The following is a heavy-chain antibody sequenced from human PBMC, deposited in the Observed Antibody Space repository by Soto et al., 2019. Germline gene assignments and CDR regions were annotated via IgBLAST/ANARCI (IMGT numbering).Heavy chain of an antibody. V-gene: IGHV4-30-4*08. CDR1: GGSISNPNYW. J-gene: IGHJ4*02. D-gene: IGHD7-27*01. Sequence: QVQLEESGPRLVRPSQTLSLTCTASGGSISNPNYWWSWIRQAPDKGPEWIGHIYNGGTTYNNPSISNRVAISLHTPNNQFSLQMNSVSAADTPVYYCPRGPSGDKIDYWGQGTLVTFSS. CDR2: IYNGGTT. CDR3: PRGPSGDKIDY.